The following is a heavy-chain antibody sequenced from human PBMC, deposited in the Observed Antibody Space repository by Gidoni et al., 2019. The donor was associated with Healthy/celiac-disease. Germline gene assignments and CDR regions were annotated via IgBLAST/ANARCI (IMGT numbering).Heavy chain of an antibody. V-gene: IGHV3-21*01. Sequence: EVQVVESGGGLVKPGGSLSLSCAASGFTFSNYNMNWVRQAPEKGLEWVSFVSSSSSYIYYADSVKGRFTISRDNAKNSLYLQMNSLRAEDTAVYYCARDGPKGDGFDIWGQGTMVTVSS. CDR1: GFTFSNYN. J-gene: IGHJ3*02. CDR3: ARDGPKGDGFDI. CDR2: VSSSSSYI.